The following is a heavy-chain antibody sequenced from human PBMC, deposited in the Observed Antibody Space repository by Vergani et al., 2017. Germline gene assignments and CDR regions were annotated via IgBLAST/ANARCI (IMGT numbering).Heavy chain of an antibody. D-gene: IGHD6-19*01. CDR1: GYSFTSYW. Sequence: EVQLVQSGSEVKKPGVSLSISCKGSGYSFTSYWISCVRRMRGKARGWMGRIDPSDSYTNYSPSFQGHVSISADKSISTAYLQWSSLKASDTAMYYCARQVAVAGKWWCVYLYYCMDVWSQGTTVTVSS. CDR2: IDPSDSYT. J-gene: IGHJ6*02. V-gene: IGHV5-10-1*01. CDR3: ARQVAVAGKWWCVYLYYCMDV.